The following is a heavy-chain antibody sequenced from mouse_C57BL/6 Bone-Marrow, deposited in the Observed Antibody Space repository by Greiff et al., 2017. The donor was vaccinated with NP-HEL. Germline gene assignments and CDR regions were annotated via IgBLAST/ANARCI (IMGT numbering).Heavy chain of an antibody. CDR1: GVDFSRYW. V-gene: IGHV4-1*01. CDR2: INPDSSTI. CDR3: ATLTGTRWYFDV. J-gene: IGHJ1*03. Sequence: APGGVDFSRYWMSWVRRAPGKGLEWIGEINPDSSTINYAPSLKDKFIISRDNAKNTLYLQMSKVRSEDTALYYCATLTGTRWYFDVWGTGTTVTVSS. D-gene: IGHD4-1*01.